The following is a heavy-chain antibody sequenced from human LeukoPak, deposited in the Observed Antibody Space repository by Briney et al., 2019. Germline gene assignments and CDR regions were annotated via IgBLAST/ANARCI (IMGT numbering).Heavy chain of an antibody. CDR3: AREWSDWFDP. CDR2: INSDGSWT. CDR1: GNYW. V-gene: IGHV3-74*01. D-gene: IGHD2-15*01. J-gene: IGHJ5*02. Sequence: GGSLRLSCAASGNYWIHWVRQAPGKGLVWVSHINSDGSWTSYADSVKGRFTISRDNAKNSLYLQMNSLRAEDTAVYYCAREWSDWFDPWGQGTLVTVSS.